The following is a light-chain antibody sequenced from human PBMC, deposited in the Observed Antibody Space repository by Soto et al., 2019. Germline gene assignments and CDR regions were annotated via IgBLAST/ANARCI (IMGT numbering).Light chain of an antibody. CDR2: GAS. V-gene: IGKV3-20*01. CDR1: QSVGSY. J-gene: IGKJ4*01. Sequence: EIVFTQSPATLSLSPGERATLSCGASQSVGSYLAWYQQKPGQAPRLLIYGASSRATGIPDRFSGSGSGTDFTLTISRLEPEDFAVYYCQQYGSSLTFGGGTKVDIK. CDR3: QQYGSSLT.